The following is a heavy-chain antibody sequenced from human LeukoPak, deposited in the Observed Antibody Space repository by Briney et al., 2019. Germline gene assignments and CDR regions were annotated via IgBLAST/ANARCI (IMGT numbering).Heavy chain of an antibody. V-gene: IGHV1-18*01. CDR3: ARSEVLLWFGELGGY. CDR2: ISAYNGNT. J-gene: IGHJ4*02. Sequence: VASVKVSCKASGYTFTSYGISWVRQAPGQGLEWMGWISAYNGNTNYAQKLQGRVTMTTDRSTSTAYMELRSLRSDDTAVYYCARSEVLLWFGELGGYWGQGTLVTVSS. D-gene: IGHD3-10*01. CDR1: GYTFTSYG.